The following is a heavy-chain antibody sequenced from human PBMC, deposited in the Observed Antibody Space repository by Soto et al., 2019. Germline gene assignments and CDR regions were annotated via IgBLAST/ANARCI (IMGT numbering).Heavy chain of an antibody. V-gene: IGHV1-69*01. Sequence: QVQLVQSGAEVRKPGSSVRVSCKASGGSFNRHTISWVRQAPGQGLEWMGGIIPIFGTANHAQKFQGRVTIIADESTSTVYMEFSSLRSDDTAIYYCARGWRYDSTAYYYAYWGQGTLVIVSS. CDR3: ARGWRYDSTAYYYAY. CDR2: IIPIFGTA. J-gene: IGHJ4*02. CDR1: GGSFNRHT. D-gene: IGHD3-22*01.